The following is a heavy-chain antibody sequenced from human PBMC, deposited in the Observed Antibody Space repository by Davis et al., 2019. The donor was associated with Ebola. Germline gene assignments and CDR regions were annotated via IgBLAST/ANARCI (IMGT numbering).Heavy chain of an antibody. V-gene: IGHV3-30*03. D-gene: IGHD6-13*01. CDR1: GFTFSSYG. CDR3: ARGEAAGSGDNV. CDR2: ISYDGSNK. J-gene: IGHJ4*02. Sequence: GGSLRLSCAASGFTFSSYGMHWVRQAPGKGLEWVAVISYDGSNKYYADSVKGRFTISRDNSKNTLYLQMNSLRAEDTAVYYCARGEAAGSGDNVWGQGTLVTVSS.